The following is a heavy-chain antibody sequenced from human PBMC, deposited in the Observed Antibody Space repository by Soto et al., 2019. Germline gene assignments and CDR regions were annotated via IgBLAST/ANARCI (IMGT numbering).Heavy chain of an antibody. V-gene: IGHV2-5*02. CDR1: GFSPSTPGVG. CDR3: AHRPFVYRYYFKY. J-gene: IGHJ4*02. CDR2: VYWDDDI. Sequence: QITLKESGPTLVKPTQSLTLTCTFSGFSPSTPGVGVGWISQPPGKALVGLAIVYWDDDICYSPSLKSRLIITKDTSKKQVVLTMTNLEPVDTATYYCAHRPFVYRYYFKYWGQGPLVNVSS. D-gene: IGHD5-18*01.